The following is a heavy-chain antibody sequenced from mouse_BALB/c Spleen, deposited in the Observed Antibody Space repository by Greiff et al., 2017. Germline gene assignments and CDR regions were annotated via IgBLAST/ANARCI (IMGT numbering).Heavy chain of an antibody. V-gene: IGHV1S135*01. CDR3: ARWDGNLDY. D-gene: IGHD2-1*01. J-gene: IGHJ2*01. CDR2: IDPYNGGT. CDR1: GYSFTGYN. Sequence: QLQQSGPELGKPGASVKISCKASGYSFTGYNMYWVKQSHRKSLEWIGYIDPYNGGTSYNQKSKGKATLTVDKSSSTAYMHLNSLTSEDSAIYYCARWDGNLDYWGQGTTLTVSS.